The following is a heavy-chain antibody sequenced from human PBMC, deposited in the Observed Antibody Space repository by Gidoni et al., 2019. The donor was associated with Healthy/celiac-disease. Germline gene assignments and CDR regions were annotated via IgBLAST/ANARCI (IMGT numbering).Heavy chain of an antibody. CDR2: INHSGST. CDR3: AREVVMITFGGVIVPHSFDY. CDR1: GGSFSGYY. J-gene: IGHJ4*02. Sequence: QVQLQQWGAGLLKPSETLSLTCAVYGGSFSGYYWSWIRQPPGKGLEWIGEINHSGSTNYNPSLKSRVTISVDTSKNQFSLKLSSVTAADTAVYYCAREVVMITFGGVIVPHSFDYWGQGTLVTVSS. V-gene: IGHV4-34*01. D-gene: IGHD3-16*02.